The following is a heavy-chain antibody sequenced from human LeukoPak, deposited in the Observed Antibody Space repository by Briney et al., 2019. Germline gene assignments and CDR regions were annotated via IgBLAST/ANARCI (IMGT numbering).Heavy chain of an antibody. D-gene: IGHD6-13*01. CDR1: GGSISSGGYY. CDR2: IYYSGST. V-gene: IGHV4-31*03. Sequence: SETLSLTCTVSGGSISSGGYYWSWIRQHPGKGLEWIGYIYYSGSTYYNPSLKSRVTISVDTSKNQFSLKLSSVTAADTAVYYCASERAQKVQQLVFDYWGQGTLVTVSS. J-gene: IGHJ4*02. CDR3: ASERAQKVQQLVFDY.